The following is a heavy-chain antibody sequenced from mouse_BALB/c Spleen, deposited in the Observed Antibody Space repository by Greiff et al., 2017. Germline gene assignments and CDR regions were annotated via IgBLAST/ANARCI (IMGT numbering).Heavy chain of an antibody. CDR1: GFTFSSFG. D-gene: IGHD1-2*01. Sequence: EVQVVESGGGLVQPGGSRKLSCAASGFTFSSFGMHWVRQAPEKGLEWVAYISSGSSTIYYADTVKGRFTISRDNPKNTLFLQMTSLRSEDTAMYYCAGRERPAMDYWGEGTSVTVSS. CDR2: ISSGSSTI. CDR3: AGRERPAMDY. J-gene: IGHJ4*01. V-gene: IGHV5-17*02.